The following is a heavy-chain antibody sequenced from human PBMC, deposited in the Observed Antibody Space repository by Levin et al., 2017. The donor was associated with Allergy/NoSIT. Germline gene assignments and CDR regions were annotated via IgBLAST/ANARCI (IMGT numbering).Heavy chain of an antibody. D-gene: IGHD6-6*01. V-gene: IGHV1-24*01. CDR2: FDPEDGET. CDR3: ATDHRMSIAARPYYYYGMDV. J-gene: IGHJ6*02. CDR1: GYTLTELS. Sequence: GESLKISCKVSGYTLTELSMHWVRQAPGKGLEWMGGFDPEDGETIYAQKFQGRVTMTEDTSTDTAYMELSSLRSEDTAVYYCATDHRMSIAARPYYYYGMDVWGQGTTVTVSS.